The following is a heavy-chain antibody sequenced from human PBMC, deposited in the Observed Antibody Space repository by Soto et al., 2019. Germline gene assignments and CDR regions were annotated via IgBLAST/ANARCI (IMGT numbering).Heavy chain of an antibody. CDR2: IYSGGST. Sequence: EVQLVESGGGLVQPGGSLRLSCAASGFTVSSNYMSWVRQAPGKGLEWVSVIYSGGSTYYADSVKGRFPISRDNSKNTLYLQMNSLRAEDTAVYYCARPMTTVTNGAAWDYWGQGTLVTVSS. D-gene: IGHD4-17*01. J-gene: IGHJ4*02. CDR3: ARPMTTVTNGAAWDY. CDR1: GFTVSSNY. V-gene: IGHV3-66*04.